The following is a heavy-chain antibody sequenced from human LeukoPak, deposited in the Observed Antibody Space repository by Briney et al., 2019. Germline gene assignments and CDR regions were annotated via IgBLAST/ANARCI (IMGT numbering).Heavy chain of an antibody. J-gene: IGHJ4*02. V-gene: IGHV3-30*03. D-gene: IGHD3-3*01. CDR3: ARDAFGVDKSPF. Sequence: GGSLRLSCAASGFTFSSYGMHWVRQAPGKGLEWVAVISYDGSNKYYADSVKGRFTISRDNSKNTLYLQMNSLRAEDTAVYYCARDAFGVDKSPFWGQGTLVTVSS. CDR1: GFTFSSYG. CDR2: ISYDGSNK.